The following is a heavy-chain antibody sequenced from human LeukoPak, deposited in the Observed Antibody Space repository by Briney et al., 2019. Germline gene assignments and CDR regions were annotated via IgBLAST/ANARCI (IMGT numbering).Heavy chain of an antibody. CDR2: MNPNSGNT. CDR3: ARSTVYCSGANCHNAFDI. J-gene: IGHJ3*02. D-gene: IGHD2-2*02. CDR1: GYPFSRYD. Sequence: ASVKVSCKASGYPFSRYDLNWVRQATGQGLEWMGWMNPNSGNTGYAQKFQGRVTMTRSTSISTAYIELSSLRSDDTAVYYCARSTVYCSGANCHNAFDIWGQGTMVTVSS. V-gene: IGHV1-8*01.